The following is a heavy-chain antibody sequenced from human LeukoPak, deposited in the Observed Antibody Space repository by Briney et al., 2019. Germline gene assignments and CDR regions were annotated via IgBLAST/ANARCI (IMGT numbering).Heavy chain of an antibody. Sequence: GGSLRLSCTVSGFTLSTYSLNWVRRAPGKGLEWVSLMTNSRSYYADSVKGRFTISRDNAKNSLYLQMNSLRVEDTAVYYCARRGLPDVWGKGTTVTVSS. CDR3: ARRGLPDV. CDR2: MTNSRSY. V-gene: IGHV3-21*01. CDR1: GFTLSTYS. D-gene: IGHD2-15*01. J-gene: IGHJ6*04.